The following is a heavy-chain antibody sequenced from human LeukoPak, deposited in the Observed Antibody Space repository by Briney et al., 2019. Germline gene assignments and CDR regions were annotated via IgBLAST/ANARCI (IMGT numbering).Heavy chain of an antibody. CDR2: ISYDGSNK. Sequence: GGSLRLSCAASGFTFSSYAMHWVRQAPGKGLEWVAVISYDGSNKYYADSVKGRFTISRDNSKNTLYLQMNSLRAEDTAVYYCARGAGGYCSGGSCYSESDYWGQGTVVTVSS. V-gene: IGHV3-30-3*01. J-gene: IGHJ4*02. CDR3: ARGAGGYCSGGSCYSESDY. D-gene: IGHD2-15*01. CDR1: GFTFSSYA.